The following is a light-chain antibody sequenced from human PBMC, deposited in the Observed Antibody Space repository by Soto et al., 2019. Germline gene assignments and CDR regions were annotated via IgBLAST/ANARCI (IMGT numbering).Light chain of an antibody. CDR2: AAS. Sequence: DIQLTQSPSFLSASVGDRVTITCRASQGISSYLAWYQQKPGKAPKLLIYAASTLQSGVPSRFSGSGSGTEFTLTISSLQPEDFATYDCEQLNSYPLTFGQGTRLEMK. J-gene: IGKJ5*01. CDR1: QGISSY. V-gene: IGKV1-9*01. CDR3: EQLNSYPLT.